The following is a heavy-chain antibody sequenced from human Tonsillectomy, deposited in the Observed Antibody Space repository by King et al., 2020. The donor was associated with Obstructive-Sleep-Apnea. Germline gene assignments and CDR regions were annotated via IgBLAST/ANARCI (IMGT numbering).Heavy chain of an antibody. Sequence: VQLQESGPGLVKPSETLSLTCTVSGDSISSYYWSWIRQPPGKGLEWIGYIYYSGSTNYNPSLKSRVTISIDTSKNQFSLKLSSVTAADTAVYYCVREYGFGDGDWFDPWGQGTLVTVSS. CDR1: GDSISSYY. CDR3: VREYGFGDGDWFDP. V-gene: IGHV4-59*01. J-gene: IGHJ5*02. D-gene: IGHD3-10*01. CDR2: IYYSGST.